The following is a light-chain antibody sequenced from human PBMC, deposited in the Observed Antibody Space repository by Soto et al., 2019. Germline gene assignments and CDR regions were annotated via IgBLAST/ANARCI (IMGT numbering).Light chain of an antibody. Sequence: EIVLTQSPATLSLSPGERATLSCRASQSVGTYLAWYQQKPGQPPRLLIYDASNRATGIPARFSGSGSGPDFTLTISSLEPEDFAVYYCQHRSNWPRTFGQGTKLEIK. J-gene: IGKJ2*01. CDR3: QHRSNWPRT. CDR2: DAS. V-gene: IGKV3-11*01. CDR1: QSVGTY.